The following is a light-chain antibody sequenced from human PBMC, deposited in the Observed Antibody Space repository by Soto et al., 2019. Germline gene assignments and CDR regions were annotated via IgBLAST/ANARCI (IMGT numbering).Light chain of an antibody. CDR1: NSNLGDYNL. CDR2: EVT. Sequence: QSALTQPASVSGSPGQSIAISCTGTNSNLGDYNLVSWFQQHPGEVPKLIIYEVTRRPSGVSNRFSGSKSGNTASLTISGLQAEDEAQYYCCSFAGISTSVFGTGTKVTVL. J-gene: IGLJ1*01. V-gene: IGLV2-23*02. CDR3: CSFAGISTSV.